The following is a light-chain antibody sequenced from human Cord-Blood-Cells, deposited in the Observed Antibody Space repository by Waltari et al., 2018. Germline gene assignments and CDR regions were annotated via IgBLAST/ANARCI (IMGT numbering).Light chain of an antibody. CDR2: EGS. Sequence: QSALTQPASVSGSPGQSITISCTGTSSDVGSYNLVSWYQQHPGKAPKPMNYEGSKRXXXXXXXXXXXXXXXXXXXXISGLQAEDEADYYCCSYAGSSTWVFGGGTKLTVL. V-gene: IGLV2-23*01. CDR1: SSDVGSYNL. J-gene: IGLJ3*02. CDR3: CSYAGSSTWV.